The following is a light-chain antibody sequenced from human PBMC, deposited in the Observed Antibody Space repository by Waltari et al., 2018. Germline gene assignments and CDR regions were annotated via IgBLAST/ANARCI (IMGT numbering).Light chain of an antibody. CDR3: QKDGSLPAT. Sequence: EIMLTQSPGTLSLSPGERATLSCRASQSLSRFLACYQQKPGQAPRLLIYDASSRATGIPDRFSGSGSGTDFSLTISRLEPEDIAVYYCQKDGSLPATFGQGTKVEIK. J-gene: IGKJ1*01. CDR1: QSLSRF. CDR2: DAS. V-gene: IGKV3-20*01.